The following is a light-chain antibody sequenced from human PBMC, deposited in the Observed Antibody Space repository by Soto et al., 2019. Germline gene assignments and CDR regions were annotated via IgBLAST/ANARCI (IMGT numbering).Light chain of an antibody. Sequence: IVLTQSPGTLSLSPGERATLSCRASQSVRSNYLAWYQQKPGPAPRFLIYAASTRATDIPDRFSGSGSGTDFTLTISRLEPEDVAVYYCQQYCRSPLTFGGGTKVEIK. CDR2: AAS. CDR3: QQYCRSPLT. J-gene: IGKJ4*01. CDR1: QSVRSNY. V-gene: IGKV3-20*01.